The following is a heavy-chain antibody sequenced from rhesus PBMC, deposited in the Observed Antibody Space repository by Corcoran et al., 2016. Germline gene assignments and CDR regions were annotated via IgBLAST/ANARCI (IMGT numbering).Heavy chain of an antibody. V-gene: IGHV4-173*01. CDR3: VRWNPARYFEF. J-gene: IGHJ1*01. CDR1: GGSISSNY. D-gene: IGHD1-1*01. Sequence: QLQLQESGPGLVKPSETLSLTCAVSGGSISSNYWSWIRQTPGKGLEWIGRLSGSGGTIDYNPSLKSRVTISTDTSKNQFSLKLSSVTAADTAVYSCVRWNPARYFEFWGQGALVTVSS. CDR2: LSGSGGTI.